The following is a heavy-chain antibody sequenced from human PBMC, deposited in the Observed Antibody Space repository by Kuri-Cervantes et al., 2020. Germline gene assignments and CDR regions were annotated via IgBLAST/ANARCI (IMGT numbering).Heavy chain of an antibody. CDR3: ARSAVTGAFDY. D-gene: IGHD2-21*02. Sequence: GSLRLSCAVYGGSFSGYYWSWIRQPPGKGLEWIGEINHSGSTNYNASLKSRVTISVDTSKNQFSLNLSSVTAADTAVYYCARSAVTGAFDYWGQGTLVTVSS. V-gene: IGHV4-34*01. CDR2: INHSGST. CDR1: GGSFSGYY. J-gene: IGHJ4*02.